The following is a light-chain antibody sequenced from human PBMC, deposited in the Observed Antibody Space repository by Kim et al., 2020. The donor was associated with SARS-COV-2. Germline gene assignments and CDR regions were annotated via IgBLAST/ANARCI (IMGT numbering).Light chain of an antibody. CDR1: QSISSN. V-gene: IGKV3-15*01. J-gene: IGKJ5*01. Sequence: EIVMTQSPATLSVSPGERATLSCRASQSISSNLAWYQQKSGQAPRLLIYGASTRATGMSARFSGSGSGTEFTLTISSLQSEDFAVFYCQQYNSWLITFGQGTRLEIK. CDR2: GAS. CDR3: QQYNSWLIT.